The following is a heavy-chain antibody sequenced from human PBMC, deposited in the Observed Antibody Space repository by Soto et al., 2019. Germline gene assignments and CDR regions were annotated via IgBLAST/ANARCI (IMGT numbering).Heavy chain of an antibody. V-gene: IGHV4-4*02. CDR2: IYHSGST. Sequence: SETLSLTSAVSGGSIGSSNWWSWVCQPQGKGLEWIGEIYHSGSTNYNPSLKSRVTISLDKSKNQFSLKLSTVTAADTAVHYFAVNTVPYFDYWGQGTLVTVSS. CDR1: GGSIGSSNW. J-gene: IGHJ4*02. D-gene: IGHD4-17*01. CDR3: AVNTVPYFDY.